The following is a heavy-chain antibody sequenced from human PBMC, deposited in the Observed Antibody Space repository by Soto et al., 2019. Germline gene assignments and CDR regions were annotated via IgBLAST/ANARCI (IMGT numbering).Heavy chain of an antibody. CDR1: GFTFGDHY. D-gene: IGHD4-17*01. CDR2: ISSSGSST. V-gene: IGHV3-11*01. Sequence: GGSLRLSCAASGFTFGDHYMSWIRQAPGKGLEWVSYISSSGSSTYYADSVKGRFTISRDNARKSLYLQMNSLRAEDTAVYYCARDVGATVTTDAFDFWGQGTLVTVSS. CDR3: ARDVGATVTTDAFDF. J-gene: IGHJ3*01.